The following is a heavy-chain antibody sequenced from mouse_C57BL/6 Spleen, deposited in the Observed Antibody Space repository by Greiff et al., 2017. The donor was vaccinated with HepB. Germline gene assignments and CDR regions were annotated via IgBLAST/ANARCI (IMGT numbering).Heavy chain of an antibody. CDR3: ARDQLGWFAY. J-gene: IGHJ3*01. Sequence: EVQLQQSGPGLVKPSQSLSLTCSVTGYSITSGYYWNWIRQFPGNKLEWMGYISYDGSNNYNPSLKNRISITRVTSKNQFFLKLNSVTTEDTATYYCARDQLGWFAYWGQGTLVTVSA. CDR1: GYSITSGYY. CDR2: ISYDGSN. D-gene: IGHD1-3*01. V-gene: IGHV3-6*01.